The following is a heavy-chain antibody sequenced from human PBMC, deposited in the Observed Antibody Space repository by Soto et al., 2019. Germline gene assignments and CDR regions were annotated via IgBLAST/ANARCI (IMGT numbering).Heavy chain of an antibody. CDR1: GFTFSSHA. CDR3: ARGKGAAGYYYYTMDV. V-gene: IGHV3-23*01. D-gene: IGHD1-26*01. CDR2: ISGSGAST. Sequence: GSLRLSCAASGFTFSSHAMSWVRQAPGKGLEWVSSISGSGASTYYADSVKGRFTISRDNSKNTLYLQMNSLRAEDTAVYYCARGKGAAGYYYYTMDVWGQGTTVTVS. J-gene: IGHJ6*02.